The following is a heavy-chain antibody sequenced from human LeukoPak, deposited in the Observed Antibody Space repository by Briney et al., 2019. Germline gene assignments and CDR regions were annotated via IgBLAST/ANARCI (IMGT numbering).Heavy chain of an antibody. Sequence: ASVKVSCKASGYTFTSYDINWVRQAPGQGLEWMGWISDNNGNTNYAQKFQGRVTMTTDTSTRTVYMELRSLRSDDTAVYYCARDRDYSSSTQGFDSWGQGSLVTVSS. CDR3: ARDRDYSSSTQGFDS. D-gene: IGHD6-6*01. CDR1: GYTFTSYD. V-gene: IGHV1-18*01. J-gene: IGHJ4*02. CDR2: ISDNNGNT.